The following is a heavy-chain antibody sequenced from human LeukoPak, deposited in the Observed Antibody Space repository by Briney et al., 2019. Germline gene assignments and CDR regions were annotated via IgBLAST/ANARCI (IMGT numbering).Heavy chain of an antibody. CDR1: GGSISNFY. CDR3: ARYATTVVN. D-gene: IGHD4-23*01. V-gene: IGHV4-30-2*01. J-gene: IGHJ4*02. CDR2: IYHSGST. Sequence: SETLSLTCAVSGGSISNFYWSWIRQPPGKGLEWIGYIYHSGSTYYNPSLKSRVTISVDRSMNQFSLKLSSVTAADTAVYYCARYATTVVNWGQGTLVTVSS.